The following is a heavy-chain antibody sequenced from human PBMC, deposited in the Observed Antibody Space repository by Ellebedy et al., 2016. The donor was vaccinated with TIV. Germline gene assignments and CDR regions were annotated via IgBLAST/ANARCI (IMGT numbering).Heavy chain of an antibody. D-gene: IGHD4-17*01. CDR1: GFTFKNYW. CDR2: IKHDGSGK. CDR3: ARNNHGAYGGGDAFDI. Sequence: GGSLRLSXAASGFTFKNYWMTWVRQAPGKGLEWVTNIKHDGSGKYYVDSVKGRFTVSRDNAKNSLFLQMSSLRVEDTAVYYCARNNHGAYGGGDAFDIWGQGTMVTVSS. J-gene: IGHJ3*02. V-gene: IGHV3-7*01.